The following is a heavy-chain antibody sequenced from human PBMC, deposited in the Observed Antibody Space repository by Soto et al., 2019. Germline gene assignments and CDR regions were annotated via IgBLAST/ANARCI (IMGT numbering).Heavy chain of an antibody. V-gene: IGHV1-69*13. D-gene: IGHD1-7*01. CDR2: IIPIFGTA. CDR3: ARGPSDAAFITGTTSFDY. Sequence: GASVKVSCKASGGTFSSYAISWVRQAPGQGLEWMGGIIPIFGTANYAQKFQGRVTITADESTSTAYMELSSLRSEDTAVYYCARGPSDAAFITGTTSFDYWGQGTLVTVSS. CDR1: GGTFSSYA. J-gene: IGHJ4*02.